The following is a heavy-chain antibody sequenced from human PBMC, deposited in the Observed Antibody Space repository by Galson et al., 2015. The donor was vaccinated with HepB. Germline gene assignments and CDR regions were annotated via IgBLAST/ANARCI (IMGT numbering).Heavy chain of an antibody. CDR3: ARQRYEYSYGPFSLLDYGMDV. CDR2: IYPGDSDT. Sequence: QSGAEVKKPGESLKISCKGSGYSFTSYWIGWVRQMPGKGLEWMGIIYPGDSDTRYSPSFQGQVTISADKSISTAYLQWSSLKASDTAMYYCARQRYEYSYGPFSLLDYGMDVWGQGTTVTVSS. V-gene: IGHV5-51*01. J-gene: IGHJ6*02. CDR1: GYSFTSYW. D-gene: IGHD5-18*01.